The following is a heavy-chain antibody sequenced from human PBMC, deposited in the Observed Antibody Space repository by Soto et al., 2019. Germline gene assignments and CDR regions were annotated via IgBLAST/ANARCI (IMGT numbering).Heavy chain of an antibody. Sequence: QVQLQESGPGLVKPSQTLSLTCTVSGGSISSGGYYWSWIRPHPGKGLEWIGYIYYSGSTSYNPSLKSRVTLSVDTSKNQFSLKLSSVTAADTAVYYCAGWVLSPGDYYYYGMDVWCQGTTVTVSS. CDR3: AGWVLSPGDYYYYGMDV. D-gene: IGHD3-22*01. V-gene: IGHV4-31*03. CDR1: GGSISSGGYY. CDR2: IYYSGST. J-gene: IGHJ6*02.